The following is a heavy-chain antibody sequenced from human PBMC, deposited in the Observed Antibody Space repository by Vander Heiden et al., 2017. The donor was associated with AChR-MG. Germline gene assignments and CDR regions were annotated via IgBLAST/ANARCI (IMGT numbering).Heavy chain of an antibody. J-gene: IGHJ4*02. V-gene: IGHV3-21*01. CDR3: ARGKQLDGCFDY. CDR2: ISSSSSYI. CDR1: GFTFSSYS. Sequence: EVQLVESGGGLVKPGGSLRLSCAASGFTFSSYSMNWVRQAPGKGLEWVSSISSSSSYIYYADSVKDRFTISRDNAKNSLYLQMNSLRAEDTAVYYCARGKQLDGCFDYWGQGTLVTVSS. D-gene: IGHD5-18*01.